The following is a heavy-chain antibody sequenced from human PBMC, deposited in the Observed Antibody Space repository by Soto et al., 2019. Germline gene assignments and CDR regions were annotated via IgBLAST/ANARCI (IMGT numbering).Heavy chain of an antibody. CDR3: ARRTTPQNDDFGLDI. CDR1: GGTFSTYT. J-gene: IGHJ6*02. D-gene: IGHD1-7*01. CDR2: IIPIFGTA. Sequence: QVHLVQSGAEVKKPGSSVKVSCRASGGTFSTYTISWVRQAPGQGLEWMGRIIPIFGTANYAQKFQGRATITADASTSTAYMELSSLRSEDTAIYYCARRTTPQNDDFGLDIWGQGTLVSVSS. V-gene: IGHV1-69*18.